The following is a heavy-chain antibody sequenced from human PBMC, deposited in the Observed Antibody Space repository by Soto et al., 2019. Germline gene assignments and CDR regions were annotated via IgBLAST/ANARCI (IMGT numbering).Heavy chain of an antibody. D-gene: IGHD6-13*01. CDR2: ISTSSTYI. J-gene: IGHJ4*02. Sequence: GGSLRLSCSASGFTFSTHSMHWVRQAPGKGLEWVSSISTSSTYIDYADSVKGRFTISRDNAKNSVFLQMSSLKAEDTAVYFCATGIVMPGTHAFDAWGQGALVTVSS. CDR1: GFTFSTHS. CDR3: ATGIVMPGTHAFDA. V-gene: IGHV3-21*03.